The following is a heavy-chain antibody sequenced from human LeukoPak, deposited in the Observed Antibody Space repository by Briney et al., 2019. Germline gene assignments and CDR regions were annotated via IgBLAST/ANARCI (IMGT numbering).Heavy chain of an antibody. V-gene: IGHV5-51*01. CDR2: IFPDDSDT. CDR3: ARHPLDSSGFDF. Sequence: KPGESLKISCKGSGYSFTSYWIGWVRQMPGKGLEWMGVIFPDDSDTKYSPSFQGQVTISADKSITTAYLQWSSLRASDTAMYYCARHPLDSSGFDFWGQGTLVTVSS. D-gene: IGHD3-22*01. CDR1: GYSFTSYW. J-gene: IGHJ4*02.